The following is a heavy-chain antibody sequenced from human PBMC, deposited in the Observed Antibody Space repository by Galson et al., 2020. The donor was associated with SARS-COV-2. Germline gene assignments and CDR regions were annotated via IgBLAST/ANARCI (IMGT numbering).Heavy chain of an antibody. CDR2: FLRGT. V-gene: IGHV3-23*01. Sequence: GGSLRLSCAASGFNFDDYTMTWVRQAPGKGLEWVASFLRGTYYADSVKGRFTISPDYSKNTLYLQMNSLRVEDTAMYYCGKGLSRENWFVDNWGQGTLVTVSS. CDR1: GFNFDDYT. CDR3: GKGLSRENWFVDN. J-gene: IGHJ4*02. D-gene: IGHD3-10*01.